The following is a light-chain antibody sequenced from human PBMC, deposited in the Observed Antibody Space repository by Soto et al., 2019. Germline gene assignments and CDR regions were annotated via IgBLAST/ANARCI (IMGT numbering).Light chain of an antibody. CDR1: QSVSSSC. J-gene: IGKJ3*01. Sequence: EIVLTQSPGTLSLSPGERATLSCRASQSVSSSCLAWYQQKPGRAPRLLMYGACSRATGIPDRFSGSGSKTEFTLTISRLEAADFAVYYCQQYGTSPPFTFGPGTRLDI. CDR3: QQYGTSPPFT. V-gene: IGKV3-20*01. CDR2: GAC.